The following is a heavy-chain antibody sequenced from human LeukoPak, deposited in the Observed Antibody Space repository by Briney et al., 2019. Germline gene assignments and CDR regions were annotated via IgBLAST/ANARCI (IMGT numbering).Heavy chain of an antibody. CDR1: GFTFSDYY. J-gene: IGHJ4*02. D-gene: IGHD6-13*01. V-gene: IGHV3-11*06. Sequence: GGALRLSCAASGFTFSDYYMSWIRQAPGKGLEWVSYISRNSYTNYADSVKGRFTISRDNAKNSLYLQMASLRAEDTAVYYCARMGIAAVGAYYFDYWGQGTLVAVSS. CDR2: ISRNSYT. CDR3: ARMGIAAVGAYYFDY.